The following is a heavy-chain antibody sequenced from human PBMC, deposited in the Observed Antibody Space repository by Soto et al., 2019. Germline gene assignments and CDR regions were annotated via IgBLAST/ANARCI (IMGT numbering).Heavy chain of an antibody. V-gene: IGHV4-59*01. CDR1: GGSISSYY. Sequence: QVQLQESGPGLVKPSETLSLTCTVSGGSISSYYWSWIRQPPGKGLEWIGYIYYSGSTKYNPSLKRRVTISVDTSKNQFSLKLSSVTAADTAVYYCARVYGGGFDYWGQGTLVTVSS. D-gene: IGHD4-17*01. CDR2: IYYSGST. J-gene: IGHJ4*02. CDR3: ARVYGGGFDY.